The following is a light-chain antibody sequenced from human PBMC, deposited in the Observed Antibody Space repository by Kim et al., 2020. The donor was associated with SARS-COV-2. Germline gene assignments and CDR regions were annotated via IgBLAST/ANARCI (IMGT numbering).Light chain of an antibody. CDR3: QQSYLKT. J-gene: IGKJ2*01. CDR1: QSISSY. V-gene: IGKV1-39*01. Sequence: EIQMTQSPSSLSASVGDRVTITCRASQSISSYLNWYQQKPGKAPKLLIYAASSLQSGVPSRFSGSGSGTDFTLTISSLQPEDFATYYCQQSYLKTFGQGTKLEI. CDR2: AAS.